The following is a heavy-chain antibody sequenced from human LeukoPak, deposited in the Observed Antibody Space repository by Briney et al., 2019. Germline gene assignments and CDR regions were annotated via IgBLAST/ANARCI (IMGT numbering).Heavy chain of an antibody. CDR3: ARDAFYGSGLDAFDI. V-gene: IGHV3-64*01. J-gene: IGHJ3*02. D-gene: IGHD3-10*01. CDR1: GFTFSSYA. CDR2: ISSNGGST. Sequence: GGSLRLSCAASGFTFSSYAMHWVRQAPGKGLEYVSAISSNGGSTYYANSVKGRFTISRDNSKNTLYLQMGSLRAEDTAVYYCARDAFYGSGLDAFDIWGQGTMVTVSS.